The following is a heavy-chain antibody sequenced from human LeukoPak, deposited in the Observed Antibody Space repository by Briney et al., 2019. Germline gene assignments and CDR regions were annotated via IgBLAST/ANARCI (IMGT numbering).Heavy chain of an antibody. CDR1: GFTFSSYW. CDR3: AGSWDRYNWFDP. CDR2: IWYDGSNK. J-gene: IGHJ5*02. D-gene: IGHD1-26*01. Sequence: GGSLRLSCAASGFTFSSYWMSWVRQAPGKGLEWVAVIWYDGSNKYYADSVKGRFTISRDNSKNTLYLQMNSLRAEDTAVYYCAGSWDRYNWFDPWGQGTLVTVSS. V-gene: IGHV3-33*08.